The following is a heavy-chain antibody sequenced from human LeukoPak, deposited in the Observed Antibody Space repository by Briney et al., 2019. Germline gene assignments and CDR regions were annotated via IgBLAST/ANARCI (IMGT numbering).Heavy chain of an antibody. CDR3: AREGYCSGGSCYPGYNWFDP. V-gene: IGHV1-69*05. CDR1: GGTFSSYA. CDR2: IIPIFGTA. J-gene: IGHJ5*02. Sequence: GASVKVSCKASGGTFSSYAISWVRQAPGQGLEWMGGIIPIFGTANYAQEFQGRVTITTDESTSTAYMELSSLRSEDTAVYYCAREGYCSGGSCYPGYNWFDPWGQGTLVTVSS. D-gene: IGHD2-15*01.